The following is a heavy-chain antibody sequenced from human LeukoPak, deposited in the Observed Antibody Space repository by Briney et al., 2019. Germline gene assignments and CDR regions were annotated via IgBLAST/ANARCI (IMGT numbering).Heavy chain of an antibody. J-gene: IGHJ4*02. CDR2: ISGSGGSP. D-gene: IGHD1-26*01. Sequence: GGSLRLSCAASGFTFSSYAMSWVRQAPGKGLEWVSAISGSGGSPYYADSVKGRFTISRDNSKNTLYLQMNSLRAEDTAVYYCAKDPGGSQLIDYWGQGTLVTVSS. CDR3: AKDPGGSQLIDY. CDR1: GFTFSSYA. V-gene: IGHV3-23*01.